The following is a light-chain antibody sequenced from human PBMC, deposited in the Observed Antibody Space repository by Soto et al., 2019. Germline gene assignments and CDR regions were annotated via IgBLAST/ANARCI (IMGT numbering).Light chain of an antibody. CDR1: QSVRSN. J-gene: IGKJ1*01. V-gene: IGKV3-15*01. Sequence: EVMMTQSPATLSVSPGERATLSCRASQSVRSNLAWYQQKPGQAPGLLIYGASTRATGIPARFSGSGSGTGFTLTISSLQSEDFAAYYCQQYNSWTWTFGQGTKVDIK. CDR3: QQYNSWTWT. CDR2: GAS.